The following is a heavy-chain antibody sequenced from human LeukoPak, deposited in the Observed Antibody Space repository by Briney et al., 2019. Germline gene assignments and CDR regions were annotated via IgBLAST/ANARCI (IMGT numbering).Heavy chain of an antibody. V-gene: IGHV3-21*01. J-gene: IGHJ4*02. CDR1: GFTFNSYS. CDR2: ISGSGEFI. Sequence: PGGSLRLSCAASGFTFNSYSMNWIRQAPGKGLEWVSSISGSGEFIYYGDSVKGRVTISRDNGKNSLYLQMNSVRPEDMAVYYCARDDSHGYHFFDSWGRGTLVTVSS. CDR3: ARDDSHGYHFFDS. D-gene: IGHD3-22*01.